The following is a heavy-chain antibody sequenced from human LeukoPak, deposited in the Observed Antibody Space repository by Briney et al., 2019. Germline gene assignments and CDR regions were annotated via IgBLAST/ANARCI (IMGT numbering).Heavy chain of an antibody. CDR2: IIPIFGTA. V-gene: IGHV1-69*06. CDR1: GYTFTGYY. CDR3: ARDLGVVRGVNEFDP. Sequence: SVKVSCKASGYTFTGYYMHWVRQAPGQGLEWMGGIIPIFGTANYAQKFQGRVTITADKSTSTAYMELSSLRSEDTAVYYCARDLGVVRGVNEFDPWGQGTLVTVSS. D-gene: IGHD3-10*01. J-gene: IGHJ5*02.